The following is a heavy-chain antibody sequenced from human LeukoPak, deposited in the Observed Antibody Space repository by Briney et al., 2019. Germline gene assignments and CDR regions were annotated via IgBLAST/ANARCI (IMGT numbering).Heavy chain of an antibody. Sequence: TSETLSLTCTVSGDSISSSYWSWIRQPPGRGLQWVGSIYYSGSTSYNPSLRSRVSISLDTSNHQFSLRLSSVTAADATVYYCARHGTFYYGTGTYYYIDYWGQGSLVTVSS. J-gene: IGHJ4*02. CDR2: IYYSGST. CDR1: GDSISSSY. V-gene: IGHV4-59*08. D-gene: IGHD3-10*01. CDR3: ARHGTFYYGTGTYYYIDY.